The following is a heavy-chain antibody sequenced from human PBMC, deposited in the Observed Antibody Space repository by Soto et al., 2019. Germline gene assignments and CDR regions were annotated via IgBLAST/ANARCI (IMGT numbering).Heavy chain of an antibody. D-gene: IGHD6-6*01. J-gene: IGHJ6*02. CDR1: GGSVSSGSYY. CDR2: IYYSGST. V-gene: IGHV4-61*01. CDR3: ARDRIAARPQYYYYGMDV. Sequence: XGTLSLTCTVSGGSVSSGSYYWSWIRQPPGKGLEWIGYIYYSGSTNYNPSLKSRVTISVDTSKNQFSLKLSSVTAADTAVYYCARDRIAARPQYYYYGMDVWGQGTTVTVSS.